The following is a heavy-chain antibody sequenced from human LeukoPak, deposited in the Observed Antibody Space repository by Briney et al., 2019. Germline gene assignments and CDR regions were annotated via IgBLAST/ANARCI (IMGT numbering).Heavy chain of an antibody. Sequence: SETLSLICSVSGGSISSYYWSWLRQPAGKGLEWIGRMYTSGSTNYNPSFKSRVTMSVDTSKNQFSLKLSSVTAADTAVYYCARGSYYYDSSGYLPYFDYWGQGTLVTVSS. J-gene: IGHJ4*02. CDR3: ARGSYYYDSSGYLPYFDY. CDR2: MYTSGST. D-gene: IGHD3-22*01. CDR1: GGSISSYY. V-gene: IGHV4-4*07.